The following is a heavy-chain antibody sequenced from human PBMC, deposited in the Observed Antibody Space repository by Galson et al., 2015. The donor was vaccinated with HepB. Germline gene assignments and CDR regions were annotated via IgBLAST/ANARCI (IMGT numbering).Heavy chain of an antibody. Sequence: SETLSHTCTVSGDSVSGGNYHWSWIRQPPGKGLEWIGYMYYGGSTNYNPSLKSRVSISVDTSKNQFSLRLSSVTAADTAVYYCARDRGRRRDGLSRWFDPWGQGTLVTVSS. J-gene: IGHJ5*02. CDR2: MYYGGST. V-gene: IGHV4-61*01. CDR1: GDSVSGGNYH. CDR3: ARDRGRRRDGLSRWFDP. D-gene: IGHD5-24*01.